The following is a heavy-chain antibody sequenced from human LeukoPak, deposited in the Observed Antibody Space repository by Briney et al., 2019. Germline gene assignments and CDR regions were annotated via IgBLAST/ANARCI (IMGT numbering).Heavy chain of an antibody. CDR2: IRYDGSNK. V-gene: IGHV3-30*02. J-gene: IGHJ4*02. CDR3: AKGGWGYCSSTSCLPFDY. Sequence: GGSLRLSXAASGFTFSSYGMHWVRQTPGKGLEWVAFIRYDGSNKYYADSVKGRFTISRDNSKNTLYLQMNSLRAEDTAVYYCAKGGWGYCSSTSCLPFDYWGQGTLVTVSS. CDR1: GFTFSSYG. D-gene: IGHD2-2*01.